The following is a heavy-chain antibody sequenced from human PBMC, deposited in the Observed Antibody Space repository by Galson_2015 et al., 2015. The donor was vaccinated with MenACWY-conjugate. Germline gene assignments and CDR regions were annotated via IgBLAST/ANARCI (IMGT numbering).Heavy chain of an antibody. CDR3: ARDSTGNWNDFVYSHYGMDV. J-gene: IGHJ6*02. CDR1: GFTFSSYR. V-gene: IGHV3-48*04. CDR2: ISSSRSTI. D-gene: IGHD1-1*01. Sequence: SLRLSCAASGFTFSSYRMNWVRQAPGKGLEWVSYISSSRSTIYYADSVKGRFTISRDNAKNSLYLQMNSLRAEDTAMYYCARDSTGNWNDFVYSHYGMDVWGQGTTVTVSS.